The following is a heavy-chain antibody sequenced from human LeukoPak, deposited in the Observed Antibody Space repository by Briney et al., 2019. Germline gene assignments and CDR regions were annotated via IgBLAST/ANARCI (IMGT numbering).Heavy chain of an antibody. J-gene: IGHJ5*02. V-gene: IGHV1-8*01. CDR1: GYTLTSYD. Sequence: GASVKVSCKASGYTLTSYDINWVRQATGQGLEWVGWMNPNRGNTGYAQKFQGRVIMTRDTSISTAYMELSRLRSDDTAVYYCARDPAVAGSNWFDPWGQGTLVTVSS. CDR3: ARDPAVAGSNWFDP. D-gene: IGHD6-19*01. CDR2: MNPNRGNT.